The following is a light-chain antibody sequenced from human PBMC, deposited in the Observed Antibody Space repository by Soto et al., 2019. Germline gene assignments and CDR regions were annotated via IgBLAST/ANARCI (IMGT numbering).Light chain of an antibody. CDR1: QSVSSSY. Sequence: EIVLTQSPGTLSLSPGERATLSCRASQSVSSSYLAWYQQKPGQAPRLLIYGASNRATGIPARFNGSGSGTDFTLTISSLEPEDFAVYYCQQRSNWVTFGQGTGLEIK. CDR3: QQRSNWVT. J-gene: IGKJ5*01. V-gene: IGKV3D-20*02. CDR2: GAS.